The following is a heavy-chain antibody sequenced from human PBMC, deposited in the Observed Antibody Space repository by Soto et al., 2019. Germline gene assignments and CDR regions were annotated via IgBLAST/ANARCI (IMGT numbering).Heavy chain of an antibody. CDR2: IKEDGSEK. V-gene: IGHV3-7*01. J-gene: IGHJ4*02. CDR3: ARGGSESDY. Sequence: EVQLVESGGGLVQPGGSLRLSCAASGFTFSGYWMTWVRQAPGKGLEWVANIKEDGSEKNYVEAVKGRFTISRDNAKNSLYLQMNSLRAEDTAVYYCARGGSESDYWGQGTLVTVSS. CDR1: GFTFSGYW. D-gene: IGHD3-16*01.